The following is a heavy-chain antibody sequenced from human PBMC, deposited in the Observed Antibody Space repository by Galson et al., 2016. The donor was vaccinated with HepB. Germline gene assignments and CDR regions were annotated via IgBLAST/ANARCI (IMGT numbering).Heavy chain of an antibody. CDR2: ISNSASSI. CDR1: GFTFSDYY. Sequence: SLRLSCAASGFTFSDYYMSWIRLAPGKGLEWISYISNSASSIYFADSVKGRFSISRDNTQNSLFLHMNSLRVEDTALYYCAREAPSGSGVVVAPLDAFDIWGQGTLVTVSS. J-gene: IGHJ3*02. D-gene: IGHD2-15*01. CDR3: AREAPSGSGVVVAPLDAFDI. V-gene: IGHV3-11*04.